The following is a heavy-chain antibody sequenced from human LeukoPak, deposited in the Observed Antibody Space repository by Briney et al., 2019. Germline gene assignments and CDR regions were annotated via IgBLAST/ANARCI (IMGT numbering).Heavy chain of an antibody. CDR2: ISSSGSTI. CDR3: ASSVVPAAMDY. D-gene: IGHD2-2*01. V-gene: IGHV3-11*01. J-gene: IGHJ4*02. Sequence: GGSLRLSCAAAGFTFSDYYMSWIRQAPGKGLEWVSYISSSGSTIYYADSVKGRFTISRDNAKNSLYLQMNSLRAEDTAVYYCASSVVPAAMDYWGQGTLVTVSS. CDR1: GFTFSDYY.